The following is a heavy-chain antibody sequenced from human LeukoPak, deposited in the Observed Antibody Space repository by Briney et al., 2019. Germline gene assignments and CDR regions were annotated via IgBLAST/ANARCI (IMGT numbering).Heavy chain of an antibody. V-gene: IGHV3-15*01. CDR3: TTDSYYHNDDYYYYGMDV. D-gene: IGHD3-10*01. J-gene: IGHJ6*02. CDR1: GFTFSNAW. Sequence: GGSLRLSCAASGFTFSNAWMSWVRQAPGKGLEWVDRIKSKTDGGTTDYAAPVKGRFTISRDDSKNTLYLQMNSLKTEDTAVYYCTTDSYYHNDDYYYYGMDVWGQGTTVTVSS. CDR2: IKSKTDGGTT.